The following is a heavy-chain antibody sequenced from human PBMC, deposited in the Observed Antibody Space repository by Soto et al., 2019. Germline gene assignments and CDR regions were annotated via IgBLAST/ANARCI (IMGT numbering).Heavy chain of an antibody. J-gene: IGHJ5*02. CDR2: ISPSGGST. CDR1: GYTFTSYY. V-gene: IGHV1-46*03. D-gene: IGHD2-15*01. CDR3: AREGAVVVVAAKGWFDP. Sequence: QVQLVQSGAEVKKPGASVKVSCKASGYTFTSYYMHWVRQAPGQGLEWMGIISPSGGSTSYAQKFQGRGTMTRDTYKSTVYMELSSLRSEDTAVYYCAREGAVVVVAAKGWFDPWGQGTLVTVSS.